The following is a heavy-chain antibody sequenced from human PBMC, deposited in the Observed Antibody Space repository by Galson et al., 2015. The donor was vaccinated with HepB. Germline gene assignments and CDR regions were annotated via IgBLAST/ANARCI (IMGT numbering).Heavy chain of an antibody. CDR1: GYTFTSYG. CDR3: ARGHDISGYYYYYYGMDV. Sequence: SCKASGYTFTSYGISWVRQAPGQGLEWMGWIGTYNGDTNYAQKLQGRVTMTTDTSTSTAYMELRSLRSDDTAVYYCARGHDISGYYYYYYGMDVWGQGTTVTVSS. V-gene: IGHV1-18*04. J-gene: IGHJ6*02. D-gene: IGHD3-22*01. CDR2: IGTYNGDT.